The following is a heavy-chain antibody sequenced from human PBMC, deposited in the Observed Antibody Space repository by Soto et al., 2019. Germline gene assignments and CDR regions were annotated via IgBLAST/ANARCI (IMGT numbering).Heavy chain of an antibody. CDR2: ISYDGSKK. CDR3: AKDTYYHDTTGYYVFDY. J-gene: IGHJ4*02. Sequence: PGGSLRLSCAASGFTFSSYGIHWVRQAPGKGLEWVAVISYDGSKKQYADSVKGRFTISRDNSKNTLHLQMNSLRAEDTAVYYCAKDTYYHDTTGYYVFDYWGQGTLVTVSS. D-gene: IGHD3-22*01. V-gene: IGHV3-30*19. CDR1: GFTFSSYG.